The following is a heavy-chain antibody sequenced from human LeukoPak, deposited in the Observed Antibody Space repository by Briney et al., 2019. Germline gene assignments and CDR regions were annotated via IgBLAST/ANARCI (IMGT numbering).Heavy chain of an antibody. D-gene: IGHD2-15*01. V-gene: IGHV4-39*01. J-gene: IGHJ6*02. CDR3: ARRSHCTGGSCYPV. CDR2: IYYGGST. Sequence: PSETLSLTCTVSGDSMTSSNHYWVWIRPPPGKGLEWIGSIYYGGSTYYNPSLKSRVTISQDTSKNQFSLKVSSVTAADTAVYHCARRSHCTGGSCYPVWGQGTTVTVSS. CDR1: GDSMTSSNHY.